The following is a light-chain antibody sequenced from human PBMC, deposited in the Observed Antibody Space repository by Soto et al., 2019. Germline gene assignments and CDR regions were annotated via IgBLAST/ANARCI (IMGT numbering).Light chain of an antibody. CDR1: SSDVGSYNL. CDR2: EGS. V-gene: IGLV2-23*01. Sequence: QSVLTQPASVSGSPGQAITISCTGTSSDVGSYNLVSWYQQHPGKTPKLMIYEGSKRPSGVSNRFSGSKSGNTASLIISGLQAEDEADYYCCSYAGSSTPVVFGGGTKLTVL. J-gene: IGLJ2*01. CDR3: CSYAGSSTPVV.